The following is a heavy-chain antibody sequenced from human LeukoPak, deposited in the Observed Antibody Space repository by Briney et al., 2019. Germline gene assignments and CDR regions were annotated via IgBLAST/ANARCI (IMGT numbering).Heavy chain of an antibody. CDR3: ARRREGYFDL. V-gene: IGHV4-34*01. CDR2: INHSGSS. Sequence: PGGSLRLSCAASGFSFSSYAMSWVRQPPGKGLEWIGEINHSGSSNYNPSLKSRVTTSVVTSKNQFSLKVSSVTAADTAMYYCARRREGYFDLWGRGNLVTVSS. J-gene: IGHJ2*01. CDR1: GFSFSSYA.